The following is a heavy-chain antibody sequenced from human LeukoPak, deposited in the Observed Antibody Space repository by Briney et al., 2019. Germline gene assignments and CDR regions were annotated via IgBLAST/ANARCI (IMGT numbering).Heavy chain of an antibody. D-gene: IGHD6-19*01. CDR3: ARGRSSGWYDY. CDR2: IYYSGST. CDR1: GGSISSYY. J-gene: IGHJ4*02. Sequence: SETLSLTCTVSGGSISSYYWCWIRQPPGKGLEWIGYIYYSGSTNYNPSLKSRVTISVDTSKNQFSLKLSSVTAADTAVYYCARGRSSGWYDYWGQGTLVTVSS. V-gene: IGHV4-59*08.